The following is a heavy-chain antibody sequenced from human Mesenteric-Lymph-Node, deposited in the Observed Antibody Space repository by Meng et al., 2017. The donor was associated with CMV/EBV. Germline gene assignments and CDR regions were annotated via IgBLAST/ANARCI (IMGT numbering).Heavy chain of an antibody. D-gene: IGHD3-10*01. J-gene: IGHJ4*02. CDR1: GDSISNYY. V-gene: IGHV4-59*01. CDR3: ARGYGSGSAHPSPFDN. CDR2: IYYGGST. Sequence: SGDSISNYYWSWIRQPPGKGLEWIGYIYYGGSTNYSPSLKSRVTMSIDISKNQFSLKVSPVTAADTAVYYCARGYGSGSAHPSPFDNWGQGTLVTVSS.